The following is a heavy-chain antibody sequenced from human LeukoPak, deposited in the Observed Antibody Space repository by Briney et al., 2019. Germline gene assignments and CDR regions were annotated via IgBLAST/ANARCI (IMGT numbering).Heavy chain of an antibody. CDR1: GFTFSSHE. D-gene: IGHD3-16*02. CDR2: ISSSGSTI. CDR3: ARDLYTYDYVWGSYREFDY. J-gene: IGHJ4*02. Sequence: GGSLRLSCAASGFTFSSHEMNWVRQAPGKGLEWVSYISSSGSTIYYADSVRGRFTISRDNAKNSLYLQMNSLRAEDTAVYYCARDLYTYDYVWGSYREFDYWGQGTLVTVSS. V-gene: IGHV3-48*03.